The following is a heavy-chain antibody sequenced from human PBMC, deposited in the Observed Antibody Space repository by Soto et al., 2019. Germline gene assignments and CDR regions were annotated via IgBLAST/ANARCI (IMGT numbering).Heavy chain of an antibody. Sequence: EVQLVESGGGLVKPGGSLRLSCAASGFTFSSYSMTWVRQAPGKGLEWVSCISTSSNYIFYGDSVKGRFTISGDNAKKSLYLQMNSLRAEDTAVYYCARDTGYSSGQVPESFDIWGQGTMVTVSS. D-gene: IGHD6-19*01. V-gene: IGHV3-21*01. J-gene: IGHJ3*02. CDR3: ARDTGYSSGQVPESFDI. CDR2: ISTSSNYI. CDR1: GFTFSSYS.